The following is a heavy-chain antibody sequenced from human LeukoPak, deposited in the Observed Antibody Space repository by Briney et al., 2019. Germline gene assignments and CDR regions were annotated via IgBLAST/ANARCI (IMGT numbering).Heavy chain of an antibody. Sequence: PGGGLRVSCAASGVTFRNYAMHWVRQAPGKGRERVAVISYDGSSKYYADSVKGRFTISRENSKKTLYLEMNSPRAEDTAMYYCARNDYGTFYFDYWGQGALVPVSS. J-gene: IGHJ4*02. D-gene: IGHD5-12*01. V-gene: IGHV3-30-3*01. CDR3: ARNDYGTFYFDY. CDR1: GVTFRNYA. CDR2: ISYDGSSK.